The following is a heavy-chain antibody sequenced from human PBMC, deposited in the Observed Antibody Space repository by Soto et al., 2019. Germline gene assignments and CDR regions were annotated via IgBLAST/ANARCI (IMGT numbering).Heavy chain of an antibody. CDR1: GFTFSCCA. Sequence: PGGSLRLSCAASGFTFSCCAMSWVRQAPGKGLEWVSAISPSASDTLYADSVKGRFTISRDNSQNTLFLQMTSLRADDTAVYYCAKGGYTFAYEWGQGALVTVSS. J-gene: IGHJ4*02. CDR2: ISPSASDT. V-gene: IGHV3-23*01. CDR3: AKGGYTFAYE. D-gene: IGHD5-18*01.